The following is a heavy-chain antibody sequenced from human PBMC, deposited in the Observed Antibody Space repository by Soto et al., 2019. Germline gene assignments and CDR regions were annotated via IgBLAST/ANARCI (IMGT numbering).Heavy chain of an antibody. Sequence: SETLSLTCAVYGGSFSGYYWSWIRQPPGKGLEWIGEINHSGSTNYNPSLKSRVTISVDTSKNQFSLKLGSVTAADTAVYYCRGGTGYGMDVWGQGTTVTVSS. V-gene: IGHV4-34*01. CDR1: GGSFSGYY. CDR2: INHSGST. CDR3: RGGTGYGMDV. J-gene: IGHJ6*02.